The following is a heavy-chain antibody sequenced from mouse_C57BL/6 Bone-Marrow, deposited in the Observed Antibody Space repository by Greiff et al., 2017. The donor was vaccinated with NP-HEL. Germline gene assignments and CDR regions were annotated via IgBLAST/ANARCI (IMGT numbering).Heavy chain of an antibody. Sequence: EVKLQESGGGLVKPGGSLKLSCAASGFTFSSYAMSWVRQTPEKRLEWVATISDGGSYTYYPDNVKGRFTISRDNAKNNLYLQMSHLKSEDTAMYYCARDRGYGSPSWFAYWGQGTLVTVSA. CDR3: ARDRGYGSPSWFAY. J-gene: IGHJ3*01. D-gene: IGHD1-1*01. CDR1: GFTFSSYA. CDR2: ISDGGSYT. V-gene: IGHV5-4*01.